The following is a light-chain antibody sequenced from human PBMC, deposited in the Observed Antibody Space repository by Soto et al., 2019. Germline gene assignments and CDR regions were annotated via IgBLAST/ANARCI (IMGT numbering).Light chain of an antibody. CDR1: NSDIGGYNY. CDR2: DVS. J-gene: IGLJ3*02. V-gene: IGLV2-11*01. Sequence: QSALTQPRSVSGSPGQSVTISCTGTNSDIGGYNYVSWYQQHPGKAPKVMIYDVSRRPSGVPDRFSGSKSGNTASLTISGLQAEDEADYYCCSYADAYNFGVFGGGTKVTVL. CDR3: CSYADAYNFGV.